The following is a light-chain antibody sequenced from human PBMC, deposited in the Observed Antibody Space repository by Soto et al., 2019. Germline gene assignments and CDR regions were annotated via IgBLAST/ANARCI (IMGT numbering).Light chain of an antibody. CDR2: DNT. CDR1: SSNIGAGYV. V-gene: IGLV1-40*01. J-gene: IGLJ3*02. Sequence: QPVLTQPPSVSGAPGQRVTISCAGSSSNIGAGYVVHWYQQLPGRTPKLLIYDNTNRPSGVPDRFSGSKSGTSASLAITGLQTEDEADYYCQSYDNTLSGPGVFGGGTKLTVL. CDR3: QSYDNTLSGPGV.